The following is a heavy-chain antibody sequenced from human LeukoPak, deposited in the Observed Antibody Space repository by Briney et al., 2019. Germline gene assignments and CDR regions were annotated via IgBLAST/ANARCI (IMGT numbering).Heavy chain of an antibody. J-gene: IGHJ3*02. CDR1: GFTFSSYS. Sequence: GGSLRLSCAASGFTFSSYSMNWVRQAPGKGLEWVSSISSSSSYIYHADSVKGRFTISRDNAKNSLYLQMNGLRAEDTALYYCAKDMGYDSSGHMGGAAFDIWGQGTMVTVSS. D-gene: IGHD3-22*01. CDR2: ISSSSSYI. CDR3: AKDMGYDSSGHMGGAAFDI. V-gene: IGHV3-21*04.